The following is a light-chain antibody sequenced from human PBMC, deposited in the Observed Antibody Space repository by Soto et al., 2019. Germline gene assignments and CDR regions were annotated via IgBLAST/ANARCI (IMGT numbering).Light chain of an antibody. CDR1: QSVTSTY. J-gene: IGKJ1*01. CDR2: AAS. CDR3: QHYGRSPT. V-gene: IGKV3-20*01. Sequence: DIVLAQSPGTLSLSPGERATLSCRASQSVTSTYLSWYQQKPGQAPRLLFYAASSRAMGVPDRFTGSGAGTEFTLPINGPEAEDFGVYYCQHYGRSPTFGPGTKVEIK.